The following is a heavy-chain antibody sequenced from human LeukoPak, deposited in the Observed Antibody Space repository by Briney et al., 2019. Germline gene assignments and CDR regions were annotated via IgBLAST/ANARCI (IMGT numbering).Heavy chain of an antibody. V-gene: IGHV4-61*02. Sequence: SETLSLTCTVSGGSISSGSYYWSWIRQPAGKGLEWIGRIYTSGSTNYNPSLKSRVTISVDTSKNQFSLKLSSVTAADTAVYYCAAAATRAYSSSWSFDYWGQGTLVTVSS. J-gene: IGHJ4*02. CDR2: IYTSGST. CDR1: GGSISSGSYY. D-gene: IGHD6-13*01. CDR3: AAAATRAYSSSWSFDY.